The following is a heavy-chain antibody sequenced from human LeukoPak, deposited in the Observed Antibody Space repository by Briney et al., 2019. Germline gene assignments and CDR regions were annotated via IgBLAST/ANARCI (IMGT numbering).Heavy chain of an antibody. CDR3: ARGPYYSSGSHFSYYGMEV. CDR1: GFTFSTYA. CDR2: ISSGGDTR. D-gene: IGHD3-10*01. Sequence: PGGSLRLSCAASGFTFSTYAMSWVRQAPGKGLEWVSAISSGGDTRYYADSVKGRFTVSRDNSKSTVYVEMNSLRVEDTAMYYCARGPYYSSGSHFSYYGMEVWGQGTTVTVSS. J-gene: IGHJ6*02. V-gene: IGHV3-23*01.